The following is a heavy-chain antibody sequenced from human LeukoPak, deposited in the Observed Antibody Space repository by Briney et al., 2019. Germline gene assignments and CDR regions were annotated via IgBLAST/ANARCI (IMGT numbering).Heavy chain of an antibody. CDR3: ARDLVPAGLSLYSSGWYTGAFDI. D-gene: IGHD6-19*01. CDR2: IRYDGSNK. CDR1: GFTFSSYG. Sequence: GGSLRLSCAASGFTFSSYGMHWVRQAPGKGLEWVAFIRYDGSNKYYADSVKGRFTISRDNSKNTLYLQMNSLRAEDTAVYYCARDLVPAGLSLYSSGWYTGAFDIWGQGTMVTVSS. V-gene: IGHV3-30*02. J-gene: IGHJ3*02.